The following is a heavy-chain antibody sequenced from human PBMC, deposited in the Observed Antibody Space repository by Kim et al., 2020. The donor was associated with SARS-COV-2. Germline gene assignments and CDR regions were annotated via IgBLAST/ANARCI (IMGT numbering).Heavy chain of an antibody. CDR2: INTNTGSP. V-gene: IGHV7-4-1*02. J-gene: IGHJ4*02. Sequence: SVKVSCKASGYIFTTYAMNWVRQAPGQGLEWMGWINTNTGSPTYAQGFTGRFVFSLDTSVRTAYLQISSLKAEDTAVYYCARAMDIVATIPFDYWGQGTLVTVSS. CDR3: ARAMDIVATIPFDY. D-gene: IGHD5-12*01. CDR1: GYIFTTYA.